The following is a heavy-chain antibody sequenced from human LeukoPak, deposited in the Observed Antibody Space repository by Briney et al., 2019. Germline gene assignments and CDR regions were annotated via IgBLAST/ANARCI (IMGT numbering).Heavy chain of an antibody. CDR1: GITVSSNY. Sequence: GGALRLSSAASGITVSSNYMTWVRQAPGKGLEWVSYFYREGITYYADPVRGRFTISRDNSKNTVFLQMESLRAEDTAVYYCARPMNTYSYKGRVYSPSWIDDWGQGTLVIVSS. J-gene: IGHJ4*02. V-gene: IGHV3-66*04. CDR2: FYREGIT. D-gene: IGHD2-21*01. CDR3: ARPMNTYSYKGRVYSPSWIDD.